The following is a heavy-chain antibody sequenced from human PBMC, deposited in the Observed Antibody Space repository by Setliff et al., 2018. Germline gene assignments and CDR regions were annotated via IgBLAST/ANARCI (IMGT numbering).Heavy chain of an antibody. CDR2: IYTSWST. CDR1: GGSISSGGYY. V-gene: IGHV4-61*09. Sequence: PSETLSLTRTVSGGSISSGGYYWSWFRQHPGKGLEWLGQIYTSWSTNYNPSIKGRATLSIDASKRQFSLKLTSVTAADTAVYYCARVSGFLYMDVWGKGTTVTVSS. CDR3: ARVSGFLYMDV. D-gene: IGHD3-3*01. J-gene: IGHJ6*03.